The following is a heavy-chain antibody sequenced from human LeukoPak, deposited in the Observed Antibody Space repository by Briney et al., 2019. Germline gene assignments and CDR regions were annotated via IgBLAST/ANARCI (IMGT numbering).Heavy chain of an antibody. J-gene: IGHJ4*02. Sequence: GSLRLSCAASGFTFDDYGMSWVRQAPGKGLEWVSGINWNGDRTGYADSVRGRFTISRDNAKNSLYLQMNSLRAEDTALHYCARKGYYGSGTYLDYWGQGTLVTVSS. CDR1: GFTFDDYG. V-gene: IGHV3-20*04. CDR3: ARKGYYGSGTYLDY. D-gene: IGHD3-10*01. CDR2: INWNGDRT.